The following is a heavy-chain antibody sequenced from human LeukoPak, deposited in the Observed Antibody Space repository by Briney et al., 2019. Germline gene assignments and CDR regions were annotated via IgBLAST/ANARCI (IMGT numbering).Heavy chain of an antibody. D-gene: IGHD2-2*01. J-gene: IGHJ5*02. Sequence: PSETLSLTCTVSGGSISSSSYYWGWIRQPPGKGLEWIGSIYYSGSTYYNPSLKSRVSMSVDTSKNQFSLKLNSVTAADTAVYYCARTTEDCSSTSCYQYWFDPWGQGTLVTVSS. V-gene: IGHV4-39*07. CDR1: GGSISSSSYY. CDR3: ARTTEDCSSTSCYQYWFDP. CDR2: IYYSGST.